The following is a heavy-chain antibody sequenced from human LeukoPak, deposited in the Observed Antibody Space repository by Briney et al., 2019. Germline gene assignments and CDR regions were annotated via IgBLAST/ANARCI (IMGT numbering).Heavy chain of an antibody. D-gene: IGHD6-19*01. CDR2: MNPNSGNT. J-gene: IGHJ3*02. V-gene: IGHV1-8*01. CDR1: GYTFTSYD. Sequence: ASVKVSCKASGYTFTSYDINWVRQATGQGLEWMGCMNPNSGNTVSAQKFQGRVIMTRNTSISTAYLELSSLRSEDTAVYYCVRGSDRAGTDHAFDIWGQGTMVTVSS. CDR3: VRGSDRAGTDHAFDI.